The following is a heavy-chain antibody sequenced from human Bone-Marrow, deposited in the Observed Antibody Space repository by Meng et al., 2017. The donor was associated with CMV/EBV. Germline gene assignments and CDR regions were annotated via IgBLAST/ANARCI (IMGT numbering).Heavy chain of an antibody. J-gene: IGHJ4*02. V-gene: IGHV4-39*07. Sequence: SETLSPTCTVSGASISSSPYHWGWIRQPPGKGLEWIGSIHNSGSTYYNPSLRSRVTVSVDTSKNQFSLKLTSVTAADTAVYYCARGGVVPAAILNYWGQGTLVTVSS. CDR1: GASISSSPYH. D-gene: IGHD2-2*02. CDR3: ARGGVVPAAILNY. CDR2: IHNSGST.